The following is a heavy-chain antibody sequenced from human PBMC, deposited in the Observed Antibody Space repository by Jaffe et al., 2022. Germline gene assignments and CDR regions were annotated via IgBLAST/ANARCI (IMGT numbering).Heavy chain of an antibody. CDR2: IYYSGST. D-gene: IGHD6-19*01. Sequence: QLQLQESGPGLVKPSETLSLTCTVSGGSISSSSYYWGWIRQPPGKGLEWIGSIYYSGSTYYNPSLKSRVTISVDTSKNQFSLKLSSVTAADTAVYYCARRVGWYRAFDIWGQGTMVTVSS. V-gene: IGHV4-39*01. CDR1: GGSISSSSYY. CDR3: ARRVGWYRAFDI. J-gene: IGHJ3*02.